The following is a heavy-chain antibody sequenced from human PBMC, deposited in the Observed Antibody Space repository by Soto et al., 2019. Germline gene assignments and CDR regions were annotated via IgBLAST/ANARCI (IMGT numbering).Heavy chain of an antibody. CDR3: ARERITGTADYFYHYGMDV. J-gene: IGHJ6*02. Sequence: ASVKVSCKASGYTFSDYYIRWVRQAPGQGPEWMGWVNPNSGDTRYSQKFQGGVTMTRDRSISTAYMELSRLGSDDTAVYYCARERITGTADYFYHYGMDVWGQGTTVTVSS. CDR1: GYTFSDYY. CDR2: VNPNSGDT. D-gene: IGHD1-7*01. V-gene: IGHV1-2*02.